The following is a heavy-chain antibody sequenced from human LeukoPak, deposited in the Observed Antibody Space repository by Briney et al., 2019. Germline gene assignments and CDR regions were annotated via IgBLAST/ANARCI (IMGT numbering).Heavy chain of an antibody. CDR2: INHSGST. CDR1: GGSFSGYY. CDR3: AREPMELRHYFAY. V-gene: IGHV4-34*01. J-gene: IGHJ4*02. D-gene: IGHD1-7*01. Sequence: SETLSLTCAVYGGSFSGYYWSWIRQPPGKGLEWIGEINHSGSTNYNPSLKSRVTISVDTSKNQFSLKLSSVTAADTAVYYCAREPMELRHYFAYWGQGTLVTVSS.